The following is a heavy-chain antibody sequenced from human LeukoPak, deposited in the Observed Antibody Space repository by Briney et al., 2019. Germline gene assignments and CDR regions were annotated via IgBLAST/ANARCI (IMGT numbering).Heavy chain of an antibody. CDR3: AKPSAGVGARALGLDY. Sequence: PGGSLRLSCAASGFTFSSYGMHWVRQAPGKGLEWVAVISYDGSNKYNADSVKGRFTISRDNSKNTLYLQMNSLRAEDTAVYYCAKPSAGVGARALGLDYWGQGTLVTVSS. CDR2: ISYDGSNK. CDR1: GFTFSSYG. J-gene: IGHJ4*02. V-gene: IGHV3-30*18. D-gene: IGHD1-26*01.